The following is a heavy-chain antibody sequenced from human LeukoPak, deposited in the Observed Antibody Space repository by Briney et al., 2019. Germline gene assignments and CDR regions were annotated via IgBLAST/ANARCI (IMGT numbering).Heavy chain of an antibody. J-gene: IGHJ4*02. CDR2: MNPKTGNT. Sequence: ASVKVSCKASGYTFSSYDINWVRQAAGQGLEWMGWMNPKTGNTGFSQKFQGRVTITRDTSISTAYMELSRLTSEDTGVYYCTRGLPRDGLVVIAAANEYWGQGSLVTVSS. V-gene: IGHV1-8*03. D-gene: IGHD2-2*01. CDR3: TRGLPRDGLVVIAAANEY. CDR1: GYTFSSYD.